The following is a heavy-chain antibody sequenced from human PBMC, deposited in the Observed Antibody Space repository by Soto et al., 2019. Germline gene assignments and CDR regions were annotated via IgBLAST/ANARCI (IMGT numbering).Heavy chain of an antibody. CDR3: ARGGWNDEWWCFAP. V-gene: IGHV4-38-2*01. D-gene: IGHD1-1*01. CDR2: IYHSGSP. J-gene: IGHJ5*02. Sequence: SETLSLTCAVSGYSISCVYYWGCIRQPPGKGLEGIGVIYHSGSPYYNPSLQSQATISVDTAQQQLPLQPSFVTAADTAVYYCARGGWNDEWWCFAPGGKGTLVTVSS. CDR1: GYSISCVYY.